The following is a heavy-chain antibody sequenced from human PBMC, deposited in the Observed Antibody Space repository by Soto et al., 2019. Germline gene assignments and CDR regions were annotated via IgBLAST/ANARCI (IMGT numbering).Heavy chain of an antibody. CDR3: ARDLYYYGSGHFDY. CDR2: IIPIFGTA. Sequence: SVKLSCKASGGTFSSYAISWVRQAPGQGLEWMGGIIPIFGTANYAQKFQGRVTITADESTSTAYMELSSLRSEDTAVYYCARDLYYYGSGHFDYWGQGTLVTVSS. J-gene: IGHJ4*02. D-gene: IGHD3-10*01. CDR1: GGTFSSYA. V-gene: IGHV1-69*13.